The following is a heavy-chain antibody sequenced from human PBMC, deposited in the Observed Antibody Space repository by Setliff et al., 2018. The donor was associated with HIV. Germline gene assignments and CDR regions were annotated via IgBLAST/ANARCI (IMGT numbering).Heavy chain of an antibody. CDR2: IYTSGST. V-gene: IGHV4-4*08. J-gene: IGHJ4*02. D-gene: IGHD3-16*01. CDR3: ARPGPPYVPSQVLPFDS. CDR1: GGSMSTYY. Sequence: PSETLSLTCTVSGGSMSTYYWSWIRQPPGKGLEWIGYIYTSGSTNYNPSLRSRVTISVDTSKNQFSLKMTSVTAADTAVYYCARPGPPYVPSQVLPFDSWDQGLLVTVSS.